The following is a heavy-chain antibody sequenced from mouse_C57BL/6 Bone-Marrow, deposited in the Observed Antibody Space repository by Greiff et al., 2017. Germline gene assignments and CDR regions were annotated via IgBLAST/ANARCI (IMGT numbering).Heavy chain of an antibody. Sequence: VKLMESGAELVRPGASVKLSCKASGYTFTDYYINWVKQRPGQGLEWIARIYPGSGNTYYNEKFKGKATLTAEKSSSTAYMQLSSLTSEDSAVYFCARGSRLDYWGQGTTLTVSS. V-gene: IGHV1-76*01. CDR3: ARGSRLDY. CDR2: IYPGSGNT. J-gene: IGHJ2*01. D-gene: IGHD1-1*01. CDR1: GYTFTDYY.